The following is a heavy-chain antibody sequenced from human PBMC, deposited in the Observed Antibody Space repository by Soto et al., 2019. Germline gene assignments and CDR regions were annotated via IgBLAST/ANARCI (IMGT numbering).Heavy chain of an antibody. J-gene: IGHJ6*03. Sequence: PSETLSLTCTVSGGSISSSSYYWGWIRQPPGKGLEWIGSIYYSGSTYYNPSLKSRVTISVDTSKNQFSLKLSSVTAADTAVYYCASSFSYCSGGSCYLSYYYYYYMDVWGKGTTVTVSS. CDR3: ASSFSYCSGGSCYLSYYYYYYMDV. D-gene: IGHD2-15*01. V-gene: IGHV4-39*01. CDR1: GGSISSSSYY. CDR2: IYYSGST.